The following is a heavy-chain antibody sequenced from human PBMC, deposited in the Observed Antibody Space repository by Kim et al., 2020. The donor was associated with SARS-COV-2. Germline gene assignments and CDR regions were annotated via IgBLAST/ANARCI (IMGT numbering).Heavy chain of an antibody. V-gene: IGHV3-9*01. D-gene: IGHD1-26*01. Sequence: GGSLRLSCAASGFTFGDYAMHWVRQAPGKGLEWVSGISWNSGSIDYADSVKGRFTISRDNAKNSLYLQMNSLRAEDTALYYCAKDSGSYYGTYSDYWGQGTLVTVSS. CDR3: AKDSGSYYGTYSDY. CDR1: GFTFGDYA. J-gene: IGHJ4*02. CDR2: ISWNSGSI.